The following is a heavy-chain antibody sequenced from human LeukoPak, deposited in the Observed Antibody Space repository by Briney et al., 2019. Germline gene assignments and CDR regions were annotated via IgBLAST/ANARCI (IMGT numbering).Heavy chain of an antibody. CDR3: ARAGHYYDILTGYYGLDY. CDR2: IYYSGST. Sequence: NPSETLSLTCTVSGGSVSSGSYYWSWIRQSPGKGLEWIGYIYYSGSTNYNPSLKSRVTISVDTSKNQFSLKLSSVTAADTAVYYCARAGHYYDILTGYYGLDYWGQGTLVTVSS. D-gene: IGHD3-9*01. V-gene: IGHV4-61*01. CDR1: GGSVSSGSYY. J-gene: IGHJ4*02.